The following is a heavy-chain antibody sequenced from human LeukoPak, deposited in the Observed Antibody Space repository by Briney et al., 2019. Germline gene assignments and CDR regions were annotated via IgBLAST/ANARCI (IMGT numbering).Heavy chain of an antibody. CDR3: ARDRDYSNTERGFDY. D-gene: IGHD4-11*01. CDR2: INPNSGGT. Sequence: GASVKVSCKASGYTFTDYYMHWVRQAPGQGLEWMGWINPNSGGTNYAQKFQGRVTMTGDTSISTAYMELNRVTSDDTAVYYCARDRDYSNTERGFDYWGQGTLVTVSS. V-gene: IGHV1-2*02. CDR1: GYTFTDYY. J-gene: IGHJ4*02.